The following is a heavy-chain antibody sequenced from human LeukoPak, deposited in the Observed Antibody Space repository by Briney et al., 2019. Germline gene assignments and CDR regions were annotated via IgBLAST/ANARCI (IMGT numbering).Heavy chain of an antibody. J-gene: IGHJ4*02. CDR1: GFTFNSDW. Sequence: LTGGSLRLSCAGSGFTFNSDWMTWVRQAPGKGLEWVANIRYDGSAKNYVDSVKGRFTISRDNAKNSLYLQMNSLRAEDTAVYYCGRVSESLVNGGVSWSFDNWGQGTLVTVSS. CDR2: IRYDGSAK. V-gene: IGHV3-7*03. D-gene: IGHD2-15*01. CDR3: GRVSESLVNGGVSWSFDN.